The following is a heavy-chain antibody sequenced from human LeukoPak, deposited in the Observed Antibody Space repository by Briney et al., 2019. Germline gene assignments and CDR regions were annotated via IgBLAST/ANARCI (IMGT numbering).Heavy chain of an antibody. CDR1: GFTFSSYG. CDR3: ASVLWFGGIFFDY. Sequence: GGSLRLSCAASGFTFSSYGMHWVRQAPGKGLEWVANINQDGSEKYYVDSVKGRFTISRDNAKNSLYLQMNSLRVDDTAVYYCASVLWFGGIFFDYWGQGTLVTVSS. J-gene: IGHJ4*02. V-gene: IGHV3-7*03. CDR2: INQDGSEK. D-gene: IGHD3-10*01.